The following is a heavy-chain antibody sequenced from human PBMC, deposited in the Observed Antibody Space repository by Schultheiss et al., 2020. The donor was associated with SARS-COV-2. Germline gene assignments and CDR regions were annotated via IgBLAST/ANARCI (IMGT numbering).Heavy chain of an antibody. V-gene: IGHV4-34*01. D-gene: IGHD4-11*01. J-gene: IGHJ6*03. CDR3: ARVLLQYVYMDV. CDR1: GGSFSGYY. CDR2: IYYSGST. Sequence: SQTLSLTCAVYGGSFSGYYWGWIRQPQGKGLEWIGSIYYSGSTYYNPSLKSLVTISVDTSKNQFSLKLSSVTAADTAVYYCARVLLQYVYMDVWGKGTTVTVSS.